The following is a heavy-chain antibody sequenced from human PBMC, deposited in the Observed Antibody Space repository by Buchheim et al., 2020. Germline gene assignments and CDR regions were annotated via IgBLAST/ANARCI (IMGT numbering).Heavy chain of an antibody. CDR3: ARGADTYGQYYFDY. CDR2: IGTAGDP. D-gene: IGHD2-8*01. J-gene: IGHJ4*02. Sequence: VQLVESGGGLAQPGGSLRLSCAASGFTFSRHDMHWVRQATGKGLEWVSTIGTAGDPYYPVSVKGRFTISREDAKNSLHLQMNSLRAGDTAVYYCARGADTYGQYYFDYWGQGIL. CDR1: GFTFSRHD. V-gene: IGHV3-13*05.